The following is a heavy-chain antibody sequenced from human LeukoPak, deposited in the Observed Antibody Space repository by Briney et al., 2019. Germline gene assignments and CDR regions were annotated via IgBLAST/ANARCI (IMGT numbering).Heavy chain of an antibody. J-gene: IGHJ4*02. CDR3: ARQDPNYRIDY. CDR2: IYPGDSGT. CDR1: GYSFTNYW. V-gene: IGHV5-51*01. D-gene: IGHD4-11*01. Sequence: GESLKISCKGSGYSFTNYWIDWVRQVPGKGLEWMGIIYPGDSGTRYSPSFQGQVTISADKSISTAYLQWSSLKASDTAMYYCARQDPNYRIDYWGQGTLVTVSS.